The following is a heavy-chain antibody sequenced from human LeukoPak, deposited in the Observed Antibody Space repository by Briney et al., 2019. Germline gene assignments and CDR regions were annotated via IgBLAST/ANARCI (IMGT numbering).Heavy chain of an antibody. CDR1: GFTFDDYA. D-gene: IGHD2-21*02. Sequence: AGRSLRLSCAASGFTFDDYAMHWVRQAPGKGLEWVSGISWNSGSIGYADSVKGRFTISRDNAKNSLYLQMNSLRAEDTALYYCAKWGPYCVGDYCPALDSWGPGTLVTVSS. CDR3: AKWGPYCVGDYCPALDS. CDR2: ISWNSGSI. V-gene: IGHV3-9*01. J-gene: IGHJ4*02.